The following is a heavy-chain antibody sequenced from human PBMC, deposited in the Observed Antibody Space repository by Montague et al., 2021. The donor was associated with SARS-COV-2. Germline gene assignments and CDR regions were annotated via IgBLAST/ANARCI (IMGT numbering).Heavy chain of an antibody. CDR3: ARGILSMNMAVVVLLGETYYFDS. D-gene: IGHD3-22*01. J-gene: IGHJ4*02. CDR2: SNHSGST. CDR1: GGSFSNYY. V-gene: IGHV4-34*01. Sequence: SETLSLTCAVYGGSFSNYYWSWIRQPPGKGLEWIGDSNHSGSTNYNPSLKSRVTISLDTSKNQFSLKLNSVTAADTAVYYYARGILSMNMAVVVLLGETYYFDSWGQGTLDAVSS.